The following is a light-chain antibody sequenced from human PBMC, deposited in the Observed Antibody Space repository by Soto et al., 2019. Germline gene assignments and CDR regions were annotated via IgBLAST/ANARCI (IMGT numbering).Light chain of an antibody. CDR2: GAS. CDR3: QQYGGSPSIT. Sequence: EIVLTQSPGTLSLSPGERATLSCRASQSISSTYLAWYQQKPGQAPRLLIFGASTKATGIPDRFSGGGSGTDFSLTISRLEPEDFAGYYCQQYGGSPSITFGQGTRLGIK. V-gene: IGKV3-20*01. J-gene: IGKJ5*01. CDR1: QSISSTY.